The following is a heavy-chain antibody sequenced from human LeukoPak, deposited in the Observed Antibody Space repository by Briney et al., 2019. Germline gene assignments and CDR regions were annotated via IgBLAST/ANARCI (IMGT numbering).Heavy chain of an antibody. Sequence: SETLSLTSTVSGGSISSYNWSWIWPPPERGLECIGYIYSSGGTNYNPSLKSRVTISVDTSKNHFSLKLRSVTAADTAVDYWARNHDFWSDPSWCDPWGQGTLVTVSS. J-gene: IGHJ5*02. D-gene: IGHD3-3*01. CDR2: IYSSGGT. CDR3: ARNHDFWSDPSWCDP. CDR1: GGSISSYN. V-gene: IGHV4-4*09.